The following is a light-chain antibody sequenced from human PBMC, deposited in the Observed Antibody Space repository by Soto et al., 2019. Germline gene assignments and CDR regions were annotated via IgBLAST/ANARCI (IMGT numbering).Light chain of an antibody. V-gene: IGKV3-15*01. J-gene: IGKJ1*01. CDR1: QSVSSN. Sequence: EIVMTQSPATLSVSPGARATLSCRASQSVSSNLALYQQIPGQAPRLLIYGASTRATGIPARFSGSGSGTDFTLTISSLQSEDFAVYYCQHYNNWPPRGTFGQGTKVEIK. CDR3: QHYNNWPPRGT. CDR2: GAS.